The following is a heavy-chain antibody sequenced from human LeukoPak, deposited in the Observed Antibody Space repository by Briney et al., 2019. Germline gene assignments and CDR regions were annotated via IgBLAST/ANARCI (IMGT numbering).Heavy chain of an antibody. J-gene: IGHJ4*02. CDR1: GFTFSSYW. CDR2: ISGDGSRT. Sequence: GRSLRLSCAASGFTFSSYWMHWVRQALGKGLVWVSHISGDGSRTTYADSVKGRFTISRDNAKNTLYLQMSSLRAEDTALYYCAKNQGQWLVPVDYWGQGTLVTVSS. D-gene: IGHD6-19*01. CDR3: AKNQGQWLVPVDY. V-gene: IGHV3-74*01.